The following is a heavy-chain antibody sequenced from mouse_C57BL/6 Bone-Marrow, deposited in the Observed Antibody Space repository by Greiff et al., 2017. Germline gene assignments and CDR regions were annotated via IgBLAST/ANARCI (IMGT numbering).Heavy chain of an antibody. V-gene: IGHV10-3*01. CDR3: VREGLRRGYSMDY. J-gene: IGHJ4*01. CDR1: GFTFNTYA. D-gene: IGHD2-12*01. Sequence: EVHLVESGGGLVQPKGSLKLSCAASGFTFNTYAMHWVRQAPGKGLEWVARISSKSSNYATYYADSVKDRFTISRDESQSMLYLQRNSLKTEDTAMYYCVREGLRRGYSMDYWGQGTTVTVAS. CDR2: ISSKSSNYAT.